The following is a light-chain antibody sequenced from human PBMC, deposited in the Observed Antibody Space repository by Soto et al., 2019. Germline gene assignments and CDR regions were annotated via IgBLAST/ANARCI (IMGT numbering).Light chain of an antibody. V-gene: IGKV3-15*01. CDR2: GAS. CDR3: QQYKNWHRT. CDR1: HSVDIN. J-gene: IGKJ4*02. Sequence: EIVMTRARATLSVSPGDRVTLSCSASHSVDINLAWYQHERVQAARLLIYGASTRATDMPGRFSGSGSGTEFTLTISSLQSEDFAVYYCQQYKNWHRTFGRGTKVDI.